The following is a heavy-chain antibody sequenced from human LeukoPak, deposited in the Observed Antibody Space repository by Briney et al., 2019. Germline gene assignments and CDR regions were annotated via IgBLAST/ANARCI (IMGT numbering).Heavy chain of an antibody. CDR2: INTNTGNP. CDR1: GYIFTSYV. CDR3: ARGSSWSGDGY. Sequence: GASVKVSCKASGYIFTSYVMNWVRQAPGQGLEWMGWINTNTGNPTYAQGFTGRFVFSLDTSVSTAYLQISSLKAEDTAMYYCARGSSWSGDGYWGQGTLVTVSS. V-gene: IGHV7-4-1*02. J-gene: IGHJ4*02. D-gene: IGHD6-13*01.